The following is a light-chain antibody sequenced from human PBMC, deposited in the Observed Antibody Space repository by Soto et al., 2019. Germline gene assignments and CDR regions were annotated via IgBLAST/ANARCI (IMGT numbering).Light chain of an antibody. CDR2: GAS. V-gene: IGKV3-15*01. Sequence: EIVMTQSPASLSVSPGERATLSCRASQTVSSNLAWFQQKPGQAPRLLIYGASTRATGIPARFSGSGSGTEFTLTISSLQSEDFAVYYCQQYNDWPPVTFGQGTKVEIK. CDR1: QTVSSN. CDR3: QQYNDWPPVT. J-gene: IGKJ1*01.